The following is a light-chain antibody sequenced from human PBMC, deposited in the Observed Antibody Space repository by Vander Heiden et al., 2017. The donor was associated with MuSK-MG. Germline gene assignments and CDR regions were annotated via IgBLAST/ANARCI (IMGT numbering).Light chain of an antibody. CDR2: DAS. CDR3: QQDNSYWT. J-gene: IGKJ1*01. CDR1: QSISSW. Sequence: DIQMTQSPSTLCASVGDRVTITCRASQSISSWLAWYQQKPGKAPKLLIYDASSLESGVPSRFSGSGAGTEFTLTISSRQPDDFATYYCQQDNSYWTFGQGTKVEIK. V-gene: IGKV1-5*01.